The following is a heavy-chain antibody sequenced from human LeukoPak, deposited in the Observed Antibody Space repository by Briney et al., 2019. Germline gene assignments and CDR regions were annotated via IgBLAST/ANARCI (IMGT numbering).Heavy chain of an antibody. V-gene: IGHV3-11*05. CDR2: ISSSSSYT. CDR1: GFTFSDYY. CDR3: ARAPYYYDSSGYYLGAFDI. Sequence: GGSLSLSCAASGFTFSDYYISWIRQAPGKGLEWVSYISSSSSYTNYADSVKGRFTISRDNAKSSLYLQMNSLRAEDTAVYSCARAPYYYDSSGYYLGAFDIWGQGTMVTVSS. D-gene: IGHD3-22*01. J-gene: IGHJ3*02.